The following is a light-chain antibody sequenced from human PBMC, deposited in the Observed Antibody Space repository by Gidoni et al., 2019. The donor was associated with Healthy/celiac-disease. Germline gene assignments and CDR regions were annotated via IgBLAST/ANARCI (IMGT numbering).Light chain of an antibody. J-gene: IGKJ2*01. CDR3: QQYDT. CDR1: KSVTSSY. Sequence: EIVLTQSPGTLSLSPGARATLSCRASKSVTSSYLAWYQQKPGQAPRLLIYGASSRATGIPDRFSGSGSGTDFTLTISRLEPEDFAVYYCQQYDTFGQGTKLEIK. V-gene: IGKV3-20*01. CDR2: GAS.